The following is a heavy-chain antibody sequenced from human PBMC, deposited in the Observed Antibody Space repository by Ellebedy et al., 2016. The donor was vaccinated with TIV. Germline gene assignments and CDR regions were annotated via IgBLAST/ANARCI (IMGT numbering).Heavy chain of an antibody. J-gene: IGHJ6*03. Sequence: ASVKVSXXASGYTFTNYAISWVRQAPGQGLEWMALINPSGGRTSYAQKFQARVTMTRDTSTSTVSMELSSLRSEDTAVYYCARGYYDSSGYRGNYYYYMDVWGKGTTVTVSS. CDR2: INPSGGRT. CDR1: GYTFTNYA. D-gene: IGHD3-22*01. V-gene: IGHV1-46*03. CDR3: ARGYYDSSGYRGNYYYYMDV.